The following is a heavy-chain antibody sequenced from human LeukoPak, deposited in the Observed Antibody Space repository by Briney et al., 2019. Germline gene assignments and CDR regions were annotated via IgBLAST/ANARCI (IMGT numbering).Heavy chain of an antibody. Sequence: SVKVSCKASGGTFSSYGISWVRQAPGQGLEWMGRIIPIFGTANYAQRFQGGVTLTADKSTSTAYMELNSLRSEDTALYYCARDRVNPMTAVTKPFDYWGQGTLVTVSS. V-gene: IGHV1-69*06. D-gene: IGHD4-17*01. CDR3: ARDRVNPMTAVTKPFDY. CDR2: IIPIFGTA. CDR1: GGTFSSYG. J-gene: IGHJ4*02.